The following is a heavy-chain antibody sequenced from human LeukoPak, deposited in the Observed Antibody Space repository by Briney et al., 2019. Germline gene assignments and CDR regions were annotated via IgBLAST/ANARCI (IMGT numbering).Heavy chain of an antibody. CDR2: IYYSGST. J-gene: IGHJ4*02. D-gene: IGHD6-19*01. V-gene: IGHV4-59*01. CDR3: ARVGQGLAVAGTFDY. CDR1: GGSISSYY. Sequence: PSETLSLTCTVSGGSISSYYWSWLRQPPGKGLEWLGFIYYSGSTHYKSSLKSRVTISVDTSKNQFSLKLNSVTAADTAVYYCARVGQGLAVAGTFDYWGQGTLVTVSS.